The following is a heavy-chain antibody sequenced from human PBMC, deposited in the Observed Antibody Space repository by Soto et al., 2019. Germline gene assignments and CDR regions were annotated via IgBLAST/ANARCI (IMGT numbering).Heavy chain of an antibody. CDR2: IYPGDSDT. J-gene: IGHJ6*02. V-gene: IGHV5-51*01. D-gene: IGHD2-2*01. Sequence: GEALKRSEERFGYNVSTETVSRVPPMAGKSLEWMGIIYPGDSDTRYSPSFQGQVTISADKSISTAYLQWSSLKASDTAMYYCARLVGNMANYDYYGMYACGQGTTVPVS. CDR1: GYNVSTET. CDR3: ARLVGNMANYDYYGMYA.